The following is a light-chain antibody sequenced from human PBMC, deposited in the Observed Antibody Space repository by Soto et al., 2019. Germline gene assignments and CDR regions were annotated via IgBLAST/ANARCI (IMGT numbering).Light chain of an antibody. CDR3: RSYESSITVMV. CDR2: DVS. V-gene: IGLV2-14*01. CDR1: SSDVGGYNY. J-gene: IGLJ2*01. Sequence: QSALTQPASVSGSPGQSITISCTGTSSDVGGYNYVSWYQQHPGKAPKLMIYDVSNRPSGVSNRFSGSKSGNTASLTISGLQAEDEADYYCRSYESSITVMVFGGGTKLTFL.